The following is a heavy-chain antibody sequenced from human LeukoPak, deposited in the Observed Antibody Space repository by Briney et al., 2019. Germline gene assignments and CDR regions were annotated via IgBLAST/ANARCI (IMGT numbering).Heavy chain of an antibody. D-gene: IGHD3-16*01. CDR2: INVDGSST. CDR3: ARGGYYFDY. V-gene: IGHV3-74*01. Sequence: GGSLRLSCAASGFTFSNYWMHWVRQAPGKGRVWVSRINVDGSSTTYADSVKGRFTVSRDNAKNTLYLQMNSLRAEDTAVYYCARGGYYFDYWGQGTLVTVSS. CDR1: GFTFSNYW. J-gene: IGHJ4*02.